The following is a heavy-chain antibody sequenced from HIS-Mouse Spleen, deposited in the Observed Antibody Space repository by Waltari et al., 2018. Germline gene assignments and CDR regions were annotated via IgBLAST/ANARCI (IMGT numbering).Heavy chain of an antibody. J-gene: IGHJ4*02. CDR2: NDWDDDN. V-gene: IGHV2-70*15. Sequence: QVTLRESGPALVKPTQTLTLTCTFSGFSLSTSGMCVSWIRQPPGKALECLARNDWDDDNYYSTSLKTRLTISRDTSTNQAVLTMTNMDPLDTATYYCARIAEGYTSGWYAFDYWGQGTLVTVSS. D-gene: IGHD6-19*01. CDR3: ARIAEGYTSGWYAFDY. CDR1: GFSLSTSGMC.